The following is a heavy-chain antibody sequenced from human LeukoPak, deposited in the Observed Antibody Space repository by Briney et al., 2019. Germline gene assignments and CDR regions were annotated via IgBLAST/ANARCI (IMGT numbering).Heavy chain of an antibody. CDR1: GYTFTGYY. CDR3: ASDRKYQLLSYGMDV. CDR2: INPNSGGT. J-gene: IGHJ6*02. V-gene: IGHV1-2*02. Sequence: GASVKVSCKASGYTFTGYYMHWVRQAPGQGLEWMGWINPNSGGTNYAQKFQGRVTVTRDTSISTAYMELSRLRSDDTAVYYCASDRKYQLLSYGMDVWGQGTTVIVSS. D-gene: IGHD2-2*01.